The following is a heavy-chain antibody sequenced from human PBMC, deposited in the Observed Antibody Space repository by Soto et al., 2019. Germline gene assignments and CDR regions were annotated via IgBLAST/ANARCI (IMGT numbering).Heavy chain of an antibody. CDR2: ISYSGST. D-gene: IGHD2-2*01. CDR3: ASADSTPYYFDY. V-gene: IGHV4-59*02. CDR1: GESVSSYY. J-gene: IGHJ4*02. Sequence: QVQLQESGPGLVKPSETLSLTCIVSGESVSSYYWSWIRQPPGKGLEWIGYISYSGSTKYNPSLESRVTMSVYTSKNQFSLKLNSVTAADTAVYYCASADSTPYYFDYWGQGTLVTVSS.